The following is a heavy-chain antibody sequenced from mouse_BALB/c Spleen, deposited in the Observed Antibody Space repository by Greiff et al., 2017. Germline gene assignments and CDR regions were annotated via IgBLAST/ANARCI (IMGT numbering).Heavy chain of an antibody. Sequence: EVKLVESGPELEKPGASVKISCKASGYSFTGYNMNWVKQSNGKSLEWIGNIDPYYGGTSYNQKFKGKATLTVDKSSSTAYMQLKSLTSEDSAVYYCARGGLRLYAMDYWGQGTSVTVSS. V-gene: IGHV1-39*01. CDR3: ARGGLRLYAMDY. CDR2: IDPYYGGT. D-gene: IGHD2-4*01. CDR1: GYSFTGYN. J-gene: IGHJ4*01.